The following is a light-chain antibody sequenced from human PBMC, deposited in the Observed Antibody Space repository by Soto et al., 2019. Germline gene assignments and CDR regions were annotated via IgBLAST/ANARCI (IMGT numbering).Light chain of an antibody. CDR2: FAS. Sequence: DIQMTQSPSSLSASVGDRVTLTCRASETIDTYLNWYQQKPGQAPRLLIYFASSLPSGIPVRFSGSGSGTEFTLTISSLQREDFATYFCQQDYNFPRTFGLGTKLEIK. V-gene: IGKV1-39*01. J-gene: IGKJ1*01. CDR1: ETIDTY. CDR3: QQDYNFPRT.